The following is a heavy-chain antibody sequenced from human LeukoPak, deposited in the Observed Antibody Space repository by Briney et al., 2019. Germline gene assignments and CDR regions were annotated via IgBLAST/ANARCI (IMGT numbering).Heavy chain of an antibody. D-gene: IGHD2-21*02. J-gene: IGHJ5*02. V-gene: IGHV4-61*08. CDR2: IYDSGST. Sequence: SETLSLTCTVSGGSISSGGYYWSWIRQHPGKGLEWIGYIYDSGSTNYNPSLKSRVTISVDTSKNQFSLKLSSVTAADTGVYYCAILTSNWFDPWGQGTLVTVSS. CDR1: GGSISSGGYY. CDR3: AILTSNWFDP.